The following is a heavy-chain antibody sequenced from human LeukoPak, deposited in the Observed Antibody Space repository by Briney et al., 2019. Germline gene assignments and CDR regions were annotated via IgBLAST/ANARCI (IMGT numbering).Heavy chain of an antibody. CDR3: VRLRRNSDTTGFYYYYDF. V-gene: IGHV3-21*01. CDR2: ISVRSNYI. J-gene: IGHJ4*02. CDR1: GYTFSSYS. D-gene: IGHD3-22*01. Sequence: GGSLRLSCAASGYTFSSYSINWVRQARGRGLEWVSSISVRSNYIYYADSVRGRFRISRDDARDSLYLQMNSLRAEDTAVYYCVRLRRNSDTTGFYYYYDFWGQGTLVTVSS.